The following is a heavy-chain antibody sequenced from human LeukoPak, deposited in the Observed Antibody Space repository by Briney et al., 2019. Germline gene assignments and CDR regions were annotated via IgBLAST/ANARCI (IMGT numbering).Heavy chain of an antibody. Sequence: SVTLSLTCTVSGVSINDFYWTWIQQSPGNGLEWIGYIYYDGSTDYNPSLKSRVTMSIDTSRSQFSLKLNSVTAADTAVYYCTKVGLSGLFDYWGQGALVTVSS. J-gene: IGHJ4*02. CDR1: GVSINDFY. CDR2: IYYDGST. CDR3: TKVGLSGLFDY. D-gene: IGHD3-10*01. V-gene: IGHV4-59*01.